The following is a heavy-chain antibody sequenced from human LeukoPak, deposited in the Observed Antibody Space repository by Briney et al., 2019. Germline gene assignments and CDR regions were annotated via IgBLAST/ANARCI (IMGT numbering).Heavy chain of an antibody. Sequence: GGSLRLSCLASGFTFSTYGVNWVRQAPGKGLEWVSHISESRGTTYYADSAKGRFTISRDNSKNTLYLQMDSLRVEDTAVHYCAKVTGGDMITYGGVDYWGQGTLVTVSS. CDR2: ISESRGTT. J-gene: IGHJ4*02. CDR1: GFTFSTYG. V-gene: IGHV3-23*01. D-gene: IGHD3-16*01. CDR3: AKVTGGDMITYGGVDY.